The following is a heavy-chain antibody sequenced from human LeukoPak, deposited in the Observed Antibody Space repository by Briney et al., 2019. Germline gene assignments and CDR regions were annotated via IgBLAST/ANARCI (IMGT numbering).Heavy chain of an antibody. D-gene: IGHD2-15*01. CDR2: ISSSSYI. V-gene: IGHV3-21*01. Sequence: PGGSLILSCAASGFTFSSYSMNWVRQAPGKGLEWVSSISSSSYIYYADSVKGRFTISRDNAKNSLYLQMNSLRAEDTAVYYCARNEGGPKSPADYWGQGTLVTVSS. CDR1: GFTFSSYS. CDR3: ARNEGGPKSPADY. J-gene: IGHJ4*02.